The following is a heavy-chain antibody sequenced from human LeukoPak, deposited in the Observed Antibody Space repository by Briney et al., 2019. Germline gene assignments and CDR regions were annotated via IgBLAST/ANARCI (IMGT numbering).Heavy chain of an antibody. CDR2: ISGSGGST. D-gene: IGHD2-15*01. CDR1: GFTFSSYA. CDR3: AKAPAGGYCSGGSCYLPPYYFDY. V-gene: IGHV3-23*01. J-gene: IGHJ4*02. Sequence: GGSLRLSCAASGFTFSSYAMSWVRQAPGKGLEWVSAISGSGGSTYYADSVKGRFTIPRDNSKNTLYLQMNSLRAEDTAVYYCAKAPAGGYCSGGSCYLPPYYFDYWGQGTLVTVSS.